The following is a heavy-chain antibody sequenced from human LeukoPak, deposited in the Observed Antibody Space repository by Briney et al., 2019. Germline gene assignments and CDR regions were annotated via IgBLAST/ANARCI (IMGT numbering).Heavy chain of an antibody. CDR2: IYTSGST. V-gene: IGHV4-61*02. J-gene: IGHJ4*02. CDR1: GGSISSGSYY. CDR3: AREGDYYGSGSYYTPIDY. D-gene: IGHD3-10*01. Sequence: PSEALSLTCSVSGGSISSGSYYWSWIRQPAGKGLDWLGRIYTSGSTNYNPSLKRRVTLSLDTSQHQFYLTLSSVTAADTAVYYCAREGDYYGSGSYYTPIDYWGQGTLVTV.